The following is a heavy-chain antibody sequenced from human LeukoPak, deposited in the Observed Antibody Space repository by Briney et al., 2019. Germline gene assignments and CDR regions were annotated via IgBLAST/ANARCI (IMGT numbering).Heavy chain of an antibody. CDR1: GGSISSGDYY. Sequence: PSETLSLTCTVSGGSISSGDYYWSWIRQPPGKGLEWIGYIYYSGSTYYNPSLKSRVTISVDTSKNQFSLKLSSVTAADTAVYYCAGTSVLRFLELYWGFDYWGQGTLVTVSS. CDR2: IYYSGST. D-gene: IGHD3-3*01. V-gene: IGHV4-30-4*08. J-gene: IGHJ4*02. CDR3: AGTSVLRFLELYWGFDY.